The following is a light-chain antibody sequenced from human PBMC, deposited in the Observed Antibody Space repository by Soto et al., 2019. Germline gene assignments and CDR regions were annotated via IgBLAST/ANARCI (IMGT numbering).Light chain of an antibody. V-gene: IGLV1-51*01. Sequence: QSVMTQPPSVSAAPGHKVTISCSGSSSNIGGNSVSWYQQLPGTAPKLLIYDDNKRPSGIPDRFSGSKSGTSATLGITGFQTGDEADYYCGSWDSSLSADVFGTGTKLTVL. CDR2: DDN. J-gene: IGLJ1*01. CDR3: GSWDSSLSADV. CDR1: SSNIGGNS.